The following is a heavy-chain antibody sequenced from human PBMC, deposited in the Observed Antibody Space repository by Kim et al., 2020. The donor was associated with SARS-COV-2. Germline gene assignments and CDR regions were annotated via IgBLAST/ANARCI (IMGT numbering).Heavy chain of an antibody. Sequence: PSLKSRVTISVDTSKNQFSLKLSSVTAADTAVYYCARDVIAAAGPDAFDIWGQGTMVTVSS. CDR3: ARDVIAAAGPDAFDI. V-gene: IGHV4-31*02. D-gene: IGHD6-13*01. J-gene: IGHJ3*02.